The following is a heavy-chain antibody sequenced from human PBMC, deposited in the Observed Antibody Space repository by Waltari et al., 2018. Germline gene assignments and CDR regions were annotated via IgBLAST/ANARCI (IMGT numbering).Heavy chain of an antibody. CDR3: ATVLAYYDSSGYPMGLDY. J-gene: IGHJ4*02. CDR1: GYTLTELS. CDR2: LVHEDGET. V-gene: IGHV1-24*01. D-gene: IGHD3-22*01. Sequence: QVQLVQSGAEVKKPGASVKVSCKVSGYTLTELSMHWVRQAPGKGLEWMGGLVHEDGETIYAQKFQCRVTSTEDTSTDTAYMELSSLRSEDTAVYYCATVLAYYDSSGYPMGLDYWGQGTLVTVSS.